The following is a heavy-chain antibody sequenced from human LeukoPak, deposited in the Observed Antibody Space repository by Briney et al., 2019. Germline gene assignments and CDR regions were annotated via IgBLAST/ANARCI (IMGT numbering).Heavy chain of an antibody. CDR1: GYTFTSYY. CDR3: ARAGYSSSHYYYYYMDV. D-gene: IGHD6-13*01. CDR2: INPSGGST. V-gene: IGHV1-46*01. Sequence: WASVKVSCKASGYTFTSYYMHWVRQAPGQGLEWLGIINPSGGSTSYAQKFQGRVTMTRDMSTSTVYMELSSLRSEDTAVYYCARAGYSSSHYYYYYMDVWGKGTTVTISS. J-gene: IGHJ6*03.